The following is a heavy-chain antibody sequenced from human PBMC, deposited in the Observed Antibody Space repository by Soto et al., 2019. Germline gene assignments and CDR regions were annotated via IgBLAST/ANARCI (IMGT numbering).Heavy chain of an antibody. CDR1: GFTFSSYS. CDR2: ISGSSSNM. CDR3: AKDPNYDFWSGYSGSGWFDP. Sequence: GGSLRLSCAASGFTFSSYSMNWVRQTPGKGLEWVPSISGSSSNMYYADSVKGRFTISRDNAKNSLYLQMNSLRAEDTAVYCCAKDPNYDFWSGYSGSGWFDPWGQGTLVTVSS. V-gene: IGHV3-21*01. J-gene: IGHJ5*02. D-gene: IGHD3-3*01.